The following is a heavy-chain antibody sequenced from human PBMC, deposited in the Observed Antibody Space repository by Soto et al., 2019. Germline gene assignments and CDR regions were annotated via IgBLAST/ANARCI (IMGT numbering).Heavy chain of an antibody. CDR3: ARVGGETYYYYYYGMDV. D-gene: IGHD4-17*01. CDR2: ISSSGSTI. J-gene: IGHJ6*02. Sequence: GSLRLSGAASGFTVSDYYLCWIRQDPGKGLEWVSYISSSGSTIYYADSVKGRFTISRDNAKNSLYLQMNSLRAEDTAVYYCARVGGETYYYYYYGMDVWGQGTTVTVSS. V-gene: IGHV3-11*01. CDR1: GFTVSDYY.